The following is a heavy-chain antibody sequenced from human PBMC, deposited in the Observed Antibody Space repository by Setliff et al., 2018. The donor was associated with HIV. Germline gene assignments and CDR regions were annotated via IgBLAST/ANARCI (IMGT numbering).Heavy chain of an antibody. V-gene: IGHV4-39*01. D-gene: IGHD3-10*01. J-gene: IGHJ4*02. CDR3: ARHFGSGSYGYFDY. CDR1: GGSIRSHY. CDR2: IYYSGSA. Sequence: SETLSLTCTVSGGSIRSHYWGWIRQPPGKGLEWIGSIYYSGSAYYNPSLKSRVTIFVDTSKNQFSLKLSSVTAADTAVYYCARHFGSGSYGYFDYWGRGTQVTSPQ.